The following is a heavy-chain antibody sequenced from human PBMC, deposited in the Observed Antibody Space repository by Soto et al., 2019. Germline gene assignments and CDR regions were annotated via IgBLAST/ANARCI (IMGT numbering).Heavy chain of an antibody. CDR2: INQDGSGT. J-gene: IGHJ4*02. CDR1: GFTFISSF. Sequence: GGSLRLSCVASGFTFISSFMGWVRQAPGKGLEWVANINQDGSGTYYVDSVKGRFTISRDNAKNSLYLQLNSLRAEDTAVYYCARYFRGSGRYFFDYWGQGTLVTVSS. CDR3: ARYFRGSGRYFFDY. D-gene: IGHD6-19*01. V-gene: IGHV3-7*03.